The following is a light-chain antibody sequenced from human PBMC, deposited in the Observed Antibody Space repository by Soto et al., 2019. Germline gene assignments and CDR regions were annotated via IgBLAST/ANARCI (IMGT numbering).Light chain of an antibody. CDR1: KLGDKY. CDR2: QHS. V-gene: IGLV3-1*01. J-gene: IGLJ2*01. CDR3: QAWDSSTDVV. Sequence: SYELTQPPSVSVSPGQTASITCSGDKLGDKYAYWYQQKPGQSPVLVIYQHSNRPSGIPERFSGSNSGNTATLTISGTQAMDEADYYCQAWDSSTDVVFGGGTKLTVL.